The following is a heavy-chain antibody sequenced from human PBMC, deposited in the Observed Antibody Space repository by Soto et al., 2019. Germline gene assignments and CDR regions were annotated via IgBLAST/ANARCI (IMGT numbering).Heavy chain of an antibody. V-gene: IGHV3-33*06. D-gene: IGHD3-22*01. CDR2: VWYDGSDK. CDR1: GFTFSNYG. Sequence: GGSLRLSCAATGFTFSNYGMHWVRQAPGKGLEWVAVVWYDGSDKYYADSVKGRFTISRDNSKNTLYLQMNSLRAEDTAVYYCAKTLYYYDSSGYQWGQGTLVTVSS. J-gene: IGHJ1*01. CDR3: AKTLYYYDSSGYQ.